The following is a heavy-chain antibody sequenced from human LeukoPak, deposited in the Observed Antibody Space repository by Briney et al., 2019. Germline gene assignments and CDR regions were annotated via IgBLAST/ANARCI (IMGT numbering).Heavy chain of an antibody. J-gene: IGHJ4*02. V-gene: IGHV3-53*01. CDR2: IYSGGNT. D-gene: IGHD6-19*01. CDR1: GFTVSVNY. CDR3: ARDGGSGWSSAFFDF. Sequence: GGSLRLSCAASGFTVSVNYMSWVRQTQGKGLEWVSVIYSGGNTDYTDSVKGRFTISRDNSKNTLYLQMSSLRAEDTALYYCARDGGSGWSSAFFDFWGQGTLVTVSS.